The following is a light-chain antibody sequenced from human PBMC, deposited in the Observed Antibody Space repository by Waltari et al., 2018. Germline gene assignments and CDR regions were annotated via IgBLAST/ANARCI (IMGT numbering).Light chain of an antibody. CDR3: CSDGGNYRGV. V-gene: IGLV2-11*01. J-gene: IGLJ2*01. CDR1: SSDVGGYNY. CDR2: DVT. Sequence: QSALTQPRSVSGSPGQSVTISCTGTSSDVGGYNYVSWYQHHPGKAPKLMIYDVTKRPSGVPDRFSGSKSGNTASLTISGLQAEDEADYYCCSDGGNYRGVFGGGTKLTVL.